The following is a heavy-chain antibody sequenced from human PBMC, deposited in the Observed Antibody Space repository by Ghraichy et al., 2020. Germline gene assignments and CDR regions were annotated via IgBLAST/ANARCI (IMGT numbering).Heavy chain of an antibody. CDR2: ISGYNGHA. D-gene: IGHD3-16*01. J-gene: IGHJ4*02. V-gene: IGHV1-18*04. CDR3: AWGTSTWLEGFDY. Sequence: ASVKVSCKTFRSTFTTSVTFRKLVSPRLLLEYMGWISGYNGHANKAQNFQTRVTLTRDTSTSTAFMELRSLTSDDTAIYYCAWGTSTWLEGFDYWGQGTLVKVS. CDR1: RSTFTTSV.